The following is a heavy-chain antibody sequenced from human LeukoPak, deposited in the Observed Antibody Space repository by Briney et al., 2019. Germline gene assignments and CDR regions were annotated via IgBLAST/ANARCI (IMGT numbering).Heavy chain of an antibody. CDR2: IRYDGRNK. CDR3: AKKYSTGLDP. V-gene: IGHV3-30*02. J-gene: IGHJ5*02. Sequence: GGPLRLSCAASRFTFSSYGMHWVRRAPGKGLEWVAFIRYDGRNKYYADSVKGRFTISRDNSQNTLYLQMNSLRAEDTAVYYCAKKYSTGLDPWGQGTLVTVSS. D-gene: IGHD1-26*01. CDR1: RFTFSSYG.